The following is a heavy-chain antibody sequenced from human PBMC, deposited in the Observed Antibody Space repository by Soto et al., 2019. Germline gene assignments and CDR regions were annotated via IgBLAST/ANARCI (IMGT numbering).Heavy chain of an antibody. CDR1: GFTFSSYA. V-gene: IGHV3-21*01. CDR2: ISSSSTYI. J-gene: IGHJ4*02. D-gene: IGHD2-15*01. Sequence: GGSLRLSCAASGFTFSSYAMNWVRQAPGKGLEWVSSISSSSTYIYYADSVKARFTISRDNARNSLYLQMNSLRAEDTAVYYCARQMKDGSCPDYWGKGTLVTVAS. CDR3: ARQMKDGSCPDY.